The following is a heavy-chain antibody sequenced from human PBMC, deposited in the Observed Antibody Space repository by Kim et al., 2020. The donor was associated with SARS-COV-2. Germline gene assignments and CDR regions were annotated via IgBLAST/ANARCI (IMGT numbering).Heavy chain of an antibody. D-gene: IGHD2-15*01. CDR1: GGSISSGGYY. CDR3: ARGHYCSGGSCSGDPSDY. V-gene: IGHV4-31*03. CDR2: IYYSGST. J-gene: IGHJ4*02. Sequence: SETLSLTCTVSGGSISSGGYYWSWIRQHPGKGLEWIGYIYYSGSTYYNPSLKSRVTISVDTSKNQFSLKLSSVTAADTAVYYCARGHYCSGGSCSGDPSDYWGQGTLVTVSS.